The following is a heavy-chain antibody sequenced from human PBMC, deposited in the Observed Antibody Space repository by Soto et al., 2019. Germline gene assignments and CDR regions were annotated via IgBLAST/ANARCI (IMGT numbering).Heavy chain of an antibody. V-gene: IGHV1-46*03. Sequence: ASVKLSCKASGYTFTSYYMHWVRQAPGQGLEWMGIINPSGGSTSYAQKFQGRVTMTRDTSTSTVYMELSSLRSEDTAVYYCARDSGYCSSTSCYGDWFDPWGQGTLVTVSS. CDR2: INPSGGST. CDR1: GYTFTSYY. D-gene: IGHD2-2*03. J-gene: IGHJ5*02. CDR3: ARDSGYCSSTSCYGDWFDP.